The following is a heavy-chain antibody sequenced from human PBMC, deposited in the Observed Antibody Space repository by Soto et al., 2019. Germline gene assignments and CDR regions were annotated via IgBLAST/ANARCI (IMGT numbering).Heavy chain of an antibody. D-gene: IGHD4-4*01. J-gene: IGHJ5*02. V-gene: IGHV4-30-4*01. CDR3: ARDRYSNSLGWFDP. Sequence: SETLSLTCTVSGGSISSGDYYWSWIRQPPGKGLEWIGYIYYSGSTYYNPSLKSRVTISVDTSKNQFSLKLSSVTAADTAVYYCARDRYSNSLGWFDPWGQGTLVTVSS. CDR1: GGSISSGDYY. CDR2: IYYSGST.